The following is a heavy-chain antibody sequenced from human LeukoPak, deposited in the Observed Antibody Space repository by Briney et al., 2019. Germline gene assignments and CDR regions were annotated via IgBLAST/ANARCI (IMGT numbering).Heavy chain of an antibody. J-gene: IGHJ3*02. CDR1: GASIRSGDYY. CDR3: ARGCSGGSCYGAFDI. Sequence: SETLSLTCTVSGASIRSGDYYWSWIRQPPGTGLEWIGYIYDSGSTYYNPSLKSRITISVDTSENRFSLKLSSVTATDTAVYYCARGCSGGSCYGAFDIWGQGTMVTVSS. CDR2: IYDSGST. V-gene: IGHV4-30-4*01. D-gene: IGHD2-15*01.